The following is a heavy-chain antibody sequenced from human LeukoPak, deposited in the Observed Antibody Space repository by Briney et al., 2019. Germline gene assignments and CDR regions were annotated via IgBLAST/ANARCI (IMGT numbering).Heavy chain of an antibody. J-gene: IGHJ3*02. V-gene: IGHV4-59*12. D-gene: IGHD2-2*01. Sequence: SETLSLTCTVSGGSISSYYWSWIRQPPGKGLEWIGYIYYSGSTNYNPSLKSRVTISVDTSKNQFSLKLSSVTAADTAVYYCARDPRLEYQLLGRDAFDIWGQGTMVTVSS. CDR3: ARDPRLEYQLLGRDAFDI. CDR2: IYYSGST. CDR1: GGSISSYY.